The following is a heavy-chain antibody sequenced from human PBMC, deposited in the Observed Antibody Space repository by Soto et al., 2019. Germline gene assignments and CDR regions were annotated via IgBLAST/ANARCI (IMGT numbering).Heavy chain of an antibody. CDR2: ISWNSGSI. CDR3: AKAGTYYDFWSGYYSPGYYYYMDV. CDR1: GFTFDDYA. D-gene: IGHD3-3*01. V-gene: IGHV3-9*01. Sequence: GGSLRLSCAASGFTFDDYAMHWVLQAPGKGLEWVSGISWNSGSIGYADSVKGRFTISRDNAKNSLYLQMNSLRAEDTALYYCAKAGTYYDFWSGYYSPGYYYYMDVWGKGTTVTVSS. J-gene: IGHJ6*03.